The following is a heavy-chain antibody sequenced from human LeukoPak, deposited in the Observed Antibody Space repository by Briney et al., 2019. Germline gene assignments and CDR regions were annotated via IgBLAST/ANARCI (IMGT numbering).Heavy chain of an antibody. J-gene: IGHJ4*02. CDR1: GFTFSSYT. CDR3: AKGGKWDVTPFDY. CDR2: ISPGGGTST. D-gene: IGHD1-26*01. V-gene: IGHV3-23*01. Sequence: GGSLRLSCAASGFTFSSYTMSWVRQGPGKGLEWVSVISPGGGTSTSYADSVKGRFTISRDNSKNTLYLQVNSLRAEDTAVYYCAKGGKWDVTPFDYWGQGTLVTVSS.